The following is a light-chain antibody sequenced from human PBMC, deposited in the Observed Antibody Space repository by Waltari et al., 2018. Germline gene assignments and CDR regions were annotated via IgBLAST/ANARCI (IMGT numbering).Light chain of an antibody. J-gene: IGKJ1*01. CDR1: QLVVYSSNNKNF. V-gene: IGKV4-1*01. CDR2: WAS. CDR3: QQYCTTPWT. Sequence: DIVMTQSPDSLAVSLGERATINCKSSQLVVYSSNNKNFLAWYQQKAGQPPKLLIYWASTRESGVPDRFSGSGSGTDFTLTISSLQAEDVAVYYCQQYCTTPWTFGQGTKVEIK.